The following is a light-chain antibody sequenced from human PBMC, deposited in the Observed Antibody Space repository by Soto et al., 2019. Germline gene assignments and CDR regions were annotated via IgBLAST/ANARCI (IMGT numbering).Light chain of an antibody. Sequence: EIVLTQSPGTLSLSPGERATLSCRASQSVASRNLAWYLQKSGQAPRLLIYGASSRAIHTPDRFSGSGSGTDFTLSISGLEPEDFAVYYCQHFGNSLWTFGQGTTVEI. J-gene: IGKJ1*01. CDR2: GAS. CDR1: QSVASRN. CDR3: QHFGNSLWT. V-gene: IGKV3-20*01.